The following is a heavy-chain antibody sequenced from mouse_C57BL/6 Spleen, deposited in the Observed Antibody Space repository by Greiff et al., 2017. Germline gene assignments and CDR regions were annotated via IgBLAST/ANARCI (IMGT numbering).Heavy chain of an antibody. D-gene: IGHD4-1*01. V-gene: IGHV5-17*01. Sequence: EVNVVESGGGLVKPGGSLKLSCAASGFTFSDYGMHWVRQAPEKGLEWVAYISSGSSTIYYADTVKGRFTISRDNAKNTLFLQMTSLRSEDTAMYYCARNTGTPAWFAYWGQGTLVTVSA. CDR2: ISSGSSTI. J-gene: IGHJ3*01. CDR1: GFTFSDYG. CDR3: ARNTGTPAWFAY.